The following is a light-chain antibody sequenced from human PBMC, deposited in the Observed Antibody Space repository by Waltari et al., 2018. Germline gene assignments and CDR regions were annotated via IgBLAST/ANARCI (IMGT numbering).Light chain of an antibody. J-gene: IGLJ1*01. Sequence: QSVLTQPPSVSEAPRQRVTIPCSGSRSNIGNTPVNWYQQVPGKAPKLLIYYDDLLPSGVSDRFSASKSGTSASLAISGLQSEDEADYYCATWDDILNAYFFGPGTKVTVL. V-gene: IGLV1-36*01. CDR1: RSNIGNTP. CDR2: YDD. CDR3: ATWDDILNAYF.